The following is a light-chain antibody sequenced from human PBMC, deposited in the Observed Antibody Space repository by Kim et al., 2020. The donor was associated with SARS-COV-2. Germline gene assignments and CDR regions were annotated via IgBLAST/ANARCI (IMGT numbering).Light chain of an antibody. J-gene: IGKJ1*01. V-gene: IGKV3-20*01. CDR1: QSVSSTY. Sequence: SPGERATLSCRASQSVSSTYLAWYQQKPGQAPRLLIYAASSRATGIPDRFSGSGSGTDFTLTISRLEPEDCAVFYCQQYATSPRTFGQGTKLEI. CDR2: AAS. CDR3: QQYATSPRT.